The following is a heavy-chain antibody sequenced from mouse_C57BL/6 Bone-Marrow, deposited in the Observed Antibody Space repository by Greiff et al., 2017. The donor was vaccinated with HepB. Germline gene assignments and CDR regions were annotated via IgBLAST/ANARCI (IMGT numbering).Heavy chain of an antibody. D-gene: IGHD1-1*01. CDR3: ARSFITTVVNYFDY. Sequence: VKLQESGAELVRPGTSVKVSCKASGYAFTNYLIEWVKQRPGQGLEWIGVINPGSGGTNYNEKFKGKATLTADKSSSTAYMQLSSLTSEDSAVYFCARSFITTVVNYFDYWGQGTTLTVSS. J-gene: IGHJ2*01. CDR2: INPGSGGT. V-gene: IGHV1-54*01. CDR1: GYAFTNYL.